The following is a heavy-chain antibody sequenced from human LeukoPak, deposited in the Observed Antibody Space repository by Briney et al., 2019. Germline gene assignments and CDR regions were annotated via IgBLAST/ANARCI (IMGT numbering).Heavy chain of an antibody. CDR3: ASTFGVVTPYYFDY. V-gene: IGHV4-61*02. D-gene: IGHD3-3*01. CDR1: GGSISSGSYY. CDR2: IYTSGST. J-gene: IGHJ4*02. Sequence: SQTLSLTCTVSGGSISSGSYYWSWIRQPAGKGLEWIGRIYTSGSTNYNPSLRSRVTISVDTSKNQFSLKLSSVTAADTAVYYCASTFGVVTPYYFDYWGQGTLVTVSS.